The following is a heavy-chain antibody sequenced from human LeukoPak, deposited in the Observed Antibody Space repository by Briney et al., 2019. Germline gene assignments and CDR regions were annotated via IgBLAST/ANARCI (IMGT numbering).Heavy chain of an antibody. J-gene: IGHJ4*02. CDR1: GFSLSTSGMC. V-gene: IGHV2-70*11. D-gene: IGHD1-26*01. Sequence: ESGPALVKPTQTRTLTCTFSGFSLSTSGMCVSWIRQPPGKALECLGRIDWDDDKYYSTSLKTRLTISKDASKNQVVLTMTNMDPVDTATYYCAPIRYSGSYDANYYFDYWGQGTLVTVSS. CDR2: IDWDDDK. CDR3: APIRYSGSYDANYYFDY.